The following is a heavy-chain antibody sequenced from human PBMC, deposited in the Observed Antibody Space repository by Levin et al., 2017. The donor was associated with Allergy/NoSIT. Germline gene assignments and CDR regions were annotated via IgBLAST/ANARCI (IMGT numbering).Heavy chain of an antibody. Sequence: ASVKVSCKASGYTFTGYDINCVLHSPFQGLEWMGWMHPNSGNRGFAQKFQGRVTMARNTSINTAYMELSSLRFEDTAVYYCARDGLDGLDVWGQGTTVTVS. CDR2: MHPNSGNR. D-gene: IGHD6-6*01. J-gene: IGHJ6*02. V-gene: IGHV1-8*01. CDR1: GYTFTGYD. CDR3: ARDGLDGLDV.